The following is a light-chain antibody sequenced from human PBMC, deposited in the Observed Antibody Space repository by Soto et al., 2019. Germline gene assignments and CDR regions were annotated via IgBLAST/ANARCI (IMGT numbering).Light chain of an antibody. Sequence: DIQMTQSPSTLSASVGDRLTIPCRATQNIRRWLAWYQQKPGKAPRLLIYKASSLKSGVPSRFSGSGSGTEFTLTISSLQPDDFATYYCQHYNSYSEAFGQGTKVDIK. CDR3: QHYNSYSEA. CDR2: KAS. CDR1: QNIRRW. V-gene: IGKV1-5*03. J-gene: IGKJ1*01.